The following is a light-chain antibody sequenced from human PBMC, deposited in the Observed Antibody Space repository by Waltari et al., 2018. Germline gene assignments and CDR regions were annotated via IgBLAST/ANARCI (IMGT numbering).Light chain of an antibody. CDR1: SRNIGTYNL. CDR3: CSHAGTGTFNVI. J-gene: IGLJ2*01. V-gene: IGLV2-23*02. Sequence: QSALTQPASVSGSPGQSITISCTGTSRNIGTYNLVSWYQQYPGKAPKLMIYEDIKRPSGVSNRVSGSKSGNTASLTISGLQVEDEADYFCCSHAGTGTFNVIFGGGTKLTVL. CDR2: EDI.